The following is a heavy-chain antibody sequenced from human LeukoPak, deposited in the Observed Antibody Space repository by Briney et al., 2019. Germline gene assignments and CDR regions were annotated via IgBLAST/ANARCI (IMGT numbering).Heavy chain of an antibody. J-gene: IGHJ4*02. Sequence: SETLSLTCTVSGGSISSYYWSWIRQPPGKGLEWIGYIYYSGSTNSNPSLKSRLTISVDKSKNQFSLKLTSVTAADTAVYFCARGVSNSWYDQSYLDYWGQGILVTISS. V-gene: IGHV4-59*01. CDR1: GGSISSYY. CDR3: ARGVSNSWYDQSYLDY. CDR2: IYYSGST. D-gene: IGHD6-13*01.